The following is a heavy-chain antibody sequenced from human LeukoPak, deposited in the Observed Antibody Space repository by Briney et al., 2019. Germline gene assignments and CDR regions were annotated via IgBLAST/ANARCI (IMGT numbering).Heavy chain of an antibody. V-gene: IGHV1-18*01. Sequence: ASVKVSSKASGYTFYSYGISWVRQAPGQGLEWMGWISAYNGDTHYAQKFQGRVTMTTDTSTSTAYMELRSLRSDDTAMFYCARRWGKNYGDYLLYYYYMDVWGKGTTVTVSS. CDR2: ISAYNGDT. J-gene: IGHJ6*03. CDR3: ARRWGKNYGDYLLYYYYMDV. CDR1: GYTFYSYG. D-gene: IGHD4-17*01.